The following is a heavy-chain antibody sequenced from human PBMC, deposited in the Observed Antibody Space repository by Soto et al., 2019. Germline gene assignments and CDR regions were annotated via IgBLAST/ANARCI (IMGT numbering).Heavy chain of an antibody. J-gene: IGHJ4*02. CDR1: GFTFSNYA. D-gene: IGHD6-19*01. V-gene: IGHV3-23*01. CDR2: VSGSGDTT. CDR3: AQGGNSGWYQFDY. Sequence: EVQLLESGGGSVHPGGSLRLSCAASGFTFSNYAVSWVRQAPGKGLEWVSAVSGSGDTTYYADSVKGRFTISRDNSKTTLYMQMRSLSAEDTAVYYCAQGGNSGWYQFDYWGQGTLVTVSS.